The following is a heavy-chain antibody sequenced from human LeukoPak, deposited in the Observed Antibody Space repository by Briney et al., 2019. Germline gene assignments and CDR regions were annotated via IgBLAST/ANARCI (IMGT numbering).Heavy chain of an antibody. CDR3: ARGRSLLWFGELLLNWFDP. V-gene: IGHV4-39*01. D-gene: IGHD3-10*01. J-gene: IGHJ5*02. CDR1: GGSISSSSYY. CDR2: IYYSGST. Sequence: SETLSLTCTVSGGSISSSSYYWGWIRQPPGKGLEWIGSIYYSGSTYYNPSLKSRVTISVDTSKNQFSLKLSSVTAADTAVYYCARGRSLLWFGELLLNWFDPWGQGTLVTVSP.